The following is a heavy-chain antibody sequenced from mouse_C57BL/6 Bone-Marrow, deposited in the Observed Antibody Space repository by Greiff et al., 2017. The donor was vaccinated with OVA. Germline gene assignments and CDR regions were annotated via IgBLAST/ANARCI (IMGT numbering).Heavy chain of an antibody. CDR2: ISDGGSYT. CDR3: ASDITTVVANFDV. V-gene: IGHV5-4*03. CDR1: GFTFSSYA. Sequence: DVKLVESGGGLVKPGGSLKLSCAASGFTFSSYAMSWVRQTPEKRLEWVATISDGGSYTYYPDNVKGRFTISRDNAKNNLYLQMSHLKSEDTAMYYCASDITTVVANFDVWGTGTTVTVSS. J-gene: IGHJ1*03. D-gene: IGHD1-1*01.